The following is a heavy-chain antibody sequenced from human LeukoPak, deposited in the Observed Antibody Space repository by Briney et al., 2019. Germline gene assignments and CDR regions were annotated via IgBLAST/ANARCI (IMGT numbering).Heavy chain of an antibody. CDR1: GYTFTGYY. CDR3: ARDGDGYLESWFDP. Sequence: ASVKVSCKASGYTFTGYYMHWVRQAPGQRLEWMGWINPNSGGTNYAQKFQGRVTMTRDTSISTAYMELSRLRSDDTAVYYCARDGDGYLESWFDPWGQGTLVTVSS. V-gene: IGHV1-2*02. J-gene: IGHJ5*02. D-gene: IGHD5-24*01. CDR2: INPNSGGT.